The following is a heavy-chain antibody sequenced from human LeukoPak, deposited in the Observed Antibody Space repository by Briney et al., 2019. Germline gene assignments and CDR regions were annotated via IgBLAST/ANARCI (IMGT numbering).Heavy chain of an antibody. J-gene: IGHJ3*02. CDR1: GGSISSYY. V-gene: IGHV4-59*01. Sequence: PSETLSLTCTVSGGSISSYYWSWIRQPPGKGLEWIGYIYYSGSTNYNPSLKSRVTISVDTSKNQFSLKLSSVTAVDTAVYYCAREEDTAPDSAFDIWGQGTMVTVSS. CDR3: AREEDTAPDSAFDI. D-gene: IGHD5-18*01. CDR2: IYYSGST.